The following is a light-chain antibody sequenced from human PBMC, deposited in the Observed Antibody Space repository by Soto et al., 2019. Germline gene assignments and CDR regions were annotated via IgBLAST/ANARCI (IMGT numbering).Light chain of an antibody. CDR3: CSYAGSRV. CDR1: SSDVGSYNL. V-gene: IGLV2-23*01. Sequence: QSVLTQPASVSGSPGQSITISCTGTSSDVGSYNLVSWYQQHPGKASKLMIYEGSKRPSGVSNRFSGSKSGNTASLTISGLQAEDEADYYCCSYAGSRVFGGGTQLTVL. CDR2: EGS. J-gene: IGLJ3*02.